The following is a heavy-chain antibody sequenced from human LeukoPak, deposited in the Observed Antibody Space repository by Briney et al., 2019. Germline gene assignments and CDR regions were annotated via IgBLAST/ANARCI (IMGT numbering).Heavy chain of an antibody. CDR1: GGSISSGGYS. D-gene: IGHD2-21*01. CDR2: IYHSGNI. Sequence: SETLSLTCAVSGGSISSGGYSWIWLRQPPGKGLEWIGFIYHSGNIYYSPSLRGRVTISVDRSKNQFSLNLSSVTAADTAVYYCARVFTDAFDIWGQGTMVTVSS. J-gene: IGHJ3*02. CDR3: ARVFTDAFDI. V-gene: IGHV4-30-2*01.